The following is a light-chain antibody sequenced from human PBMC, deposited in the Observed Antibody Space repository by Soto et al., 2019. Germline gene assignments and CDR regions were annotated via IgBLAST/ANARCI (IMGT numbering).Light chain of an antibody. V-gene: IGLV1-40*01. Sequence: QSVLTQPPSVSEAPGQRVTISCTGSSSNIGAGYEAHWYQQVPGTAPKLLIYENNNRPSGVPDRFSGSKSGTSASLAITGHQAEDEAEYYCQSYESSLSGYVFGTGTKLTVL. CDR2: ENN. J-gene: IGLJ1*01. CDR3: QSYESSLSGYV. CDR1: SSNIGAGYE.